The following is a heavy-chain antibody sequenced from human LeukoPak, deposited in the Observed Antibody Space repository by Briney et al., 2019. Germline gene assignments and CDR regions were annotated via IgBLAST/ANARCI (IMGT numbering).Heavy chain of an antibody. J-gene: IGHJ4*02. D-gene: IGHD2-21*01. CDR1: GFTFSNAW. Sequence: GGSLRLSCAASGFTFSNAWMSWVRQAPGKGLEWVGRIKSKTDGGTTDYAAPVKGRFTISRDDSKNTLYLQMNSLKTEDTAVYYCTTESIENCGGDCPPNWGFDYWGQGTLVTVSS. CDR2: IKSKTDGGTT. CDR3: TTESIENCGGDCPPNWGFDY. V-gene: IGHV3-15*01.